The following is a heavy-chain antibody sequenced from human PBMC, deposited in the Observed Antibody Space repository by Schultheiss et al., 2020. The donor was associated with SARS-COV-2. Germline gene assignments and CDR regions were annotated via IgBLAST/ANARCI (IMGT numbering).Heavy chain of an antibody. V-gene: IGHV3-21*01. CDR3: ARDRGDTGSLLAYYYYGMDV. CDR1: GFTFSSYW. CDR2: ISSSSSYI. D-gene: IGHD5-18*01. Sequence: GGSLRLSCAASGFTFSSYWMHWVRQVPGKGLVWVSSISSSSSYIYYADSVKGRFTISRDNAKNSLYLQMNSLRAEDTAVYYCARDRGDTGSLLAYYYYGMDVWGQGTTVTVSS. J-gene: IGHJ6*02.